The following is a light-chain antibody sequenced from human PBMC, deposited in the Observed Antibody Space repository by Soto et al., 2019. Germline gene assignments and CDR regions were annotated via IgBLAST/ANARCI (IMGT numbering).Light chain of an antibody. J-gene: IGKJ2*01. V-gene: IGKV3-15*01. CDR3: QPGHNCPLT. Sequence: EIVMTQSPATLSVSPGERATLSCRASQSISTELAWYPQQPGQPPRLLIYSASTRATGVPARFTGSGSCSDFTLTISGLQSEECAVYYGQPGHNCPLTFGQGPRLEI. CDR1: QSISTE. CDR2: SAS.